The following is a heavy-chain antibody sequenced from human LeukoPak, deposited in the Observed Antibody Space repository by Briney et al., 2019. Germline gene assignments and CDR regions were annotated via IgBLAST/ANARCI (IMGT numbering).Heavy chain of an antibody. V-gene: IGHV3-30*04. Sequence: PGGSLRLSCAASGFTFSSYAMHWVRQAPGKGLEWVAVISYDGSNKYYADSVKGRFTISRDNSKNTLYLQMNSLRAEGTAVYYCARVVSDNYYYYGMGVWGQGTPVTVSS. CDR1: GFTFSSYA. D-gene: IGHD3-10*01. J-gene: IGHJ6*02. CDR2: ISYDGSNK. CDR3: ARVVSDNYYYYGMGV.